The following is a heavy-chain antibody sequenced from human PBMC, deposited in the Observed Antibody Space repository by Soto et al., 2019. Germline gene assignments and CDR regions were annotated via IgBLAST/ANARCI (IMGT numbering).Heavy chain of an antibody. CDR2: IYHSGST. J-gene: IGHJ6*02. CDR1: GGSISSGGYS. D-gene: IGHD6-6*01. Sequence: QLQLQESGSGLVKPSQTLSLTCAVSGGSISSGGYSWSWIRQPPGKGLEWIGYIYHSGSTYYNPSLKSRVTISVDRSKNHFSLKLSSVTAADTAVYYCARVSILSSYGMDVWGQGTTVTVSS. CDR3: ARVSILSSYGMDV. V-gene: IGHV4-30-2*01.